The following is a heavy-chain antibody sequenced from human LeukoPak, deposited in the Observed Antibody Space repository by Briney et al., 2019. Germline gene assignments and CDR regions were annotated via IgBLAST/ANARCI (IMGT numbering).Heavy chain of an antibody. Sequence: VASVKVSCKASGGTFSSYAISWVRQAPGQGLEWMGGIIPIFGTANYAQKFQGRVTITADESTSTAYMELSSLRSEDTAVYYCARDQRDTTIFGVVIPPLYGMDVWGQGTTVTVSS. CDR2: IIPIFGTA. J-gene: IGHJ6*02. CDR3: ARDQRDTTIFGVVIPPLYGMDV. CDR1: GGTFSSYA. D-gene: IGHD3-3*01. V-gene: IGHV1-69*13.